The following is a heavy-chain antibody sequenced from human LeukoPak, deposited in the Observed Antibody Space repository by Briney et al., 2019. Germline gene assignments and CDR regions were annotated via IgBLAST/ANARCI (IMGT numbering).Heavy chain of an antibody. CDR3: ARQKYYYYDY. D-gene: IGHD2/OR15-2a*01. V-gene: IGHV3-23*01. CDR2: ISGSGGTT. CDR1: GFTFTTHW. Sequence: GSLRLSCAASGFTFTTHWIHWVRQAPGKGLEWVSAISGSGGTTYYADSVNGRFTISRDNSKNTLYLQMNSLRAEDTAVYYCARQKYYYYDYWGQGTLVTVSS. J-gene: IGHJ4*02.